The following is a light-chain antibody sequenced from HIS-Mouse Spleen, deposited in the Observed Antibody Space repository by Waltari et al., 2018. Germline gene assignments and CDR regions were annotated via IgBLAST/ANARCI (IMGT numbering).Light chain of an antibody. CDR3: YSTDSSGNHRV. Sequence: SSELTHPPPVSVSPGQTASITCPGDALPKKYDSWYQQKSGQAPVLVIYEDSKRTSGIPERFSGSSSGTMATLTISGAQVEDEADYYCYSTDSSGNHRVFGGGTKLTVL. CDR2: EDS. V-gene: IGLV3-10*01. J-gene: IGLJ2*01. CDR1: ALPKKY.